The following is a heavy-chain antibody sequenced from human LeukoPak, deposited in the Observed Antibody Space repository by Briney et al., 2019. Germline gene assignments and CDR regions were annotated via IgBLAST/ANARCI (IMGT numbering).Heavy chain of an antibody. CDR2: IYYSGST. J-gene: IGHJ2*01. D-gene: IGHD6-13*01. V-gene: IGHV4-59*08. CDR3: ARQGAREQQLELDWYFDL. CDR1: GGSISSYY. Sequence: PSETLSLTCTVSGGSISSYYWSWIRQPPGKGLEWIGYIYYSGSTNYNPSLKSRVTISVDTSKNQFSLKLSSVTAADTAVYYCARQGAREQQLELDWYFDLWGCGTLVTVSS.